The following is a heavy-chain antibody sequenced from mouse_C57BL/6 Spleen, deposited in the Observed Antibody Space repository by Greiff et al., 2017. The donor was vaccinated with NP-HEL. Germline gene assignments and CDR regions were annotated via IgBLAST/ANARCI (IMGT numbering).Heavy chain of an antibody. Sequence: VQLQQSGTELVKPGASVKLSCKASGYTFTSYWMHWVKQRPGQGLEWIGNINPSNGGTNYNEKFKSKATLTVDKSSSTAYMQLSSLTSEDSAVYYCARLTTVVARGYFDVWGTGTTVTVSS. J-gene: IGHJ1*03. V-gene: IGHV1-53*01. D-gene: IGHD1-1*01. CDR3: ARLTTVVARGYFDV. CDR2: INPSNGGT. CDR1: GYTFTSYW.